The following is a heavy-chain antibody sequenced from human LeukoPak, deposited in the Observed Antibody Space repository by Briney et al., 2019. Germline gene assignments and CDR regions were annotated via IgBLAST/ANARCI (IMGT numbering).Heavy chain of an antibody. CDR2: IYRGGST. CDR1: GFTVSSNY. CDR3: ARDLQGLLPGY. J-gene: IGHJ4*02. D-gene: IGHD2-15*01. V-gene: IGHV3-53*04. Sequence: GGSLCLSCAAYGFTVSSNYMSWVRQPPGKGLEWVSVIYRGGSTYYADSVKGRFTISRHNSKNTLYLQMNSLSAEDTAVYYCARDLQGLLPGYWGQGTLVTVSS.